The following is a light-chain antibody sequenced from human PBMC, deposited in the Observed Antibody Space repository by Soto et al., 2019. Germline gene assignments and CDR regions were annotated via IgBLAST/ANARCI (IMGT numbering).Light chain of an antibody. CDR3: QQSYSTPLT. J-gene: IGKJ4*01. CDR2: AAS. CDR1: QSISTY. Sequence: DIQMAQSPSSLSASVGDRVTITCRISQSISTYLNWYQQKPGKAPNLLIYAASRLQSGVPSRFGGSGSETEFTLTINNLQPEDFATYYCQQSYSTPLTFGGGTKVEIK. V-gene: IGKV1-39*01.